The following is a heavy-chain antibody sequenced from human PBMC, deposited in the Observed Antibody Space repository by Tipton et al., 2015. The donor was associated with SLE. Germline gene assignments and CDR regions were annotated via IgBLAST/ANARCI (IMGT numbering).Heavy chain of an antibody. CDR1: GGSISSGGYY. J-gene: IGHJ4*02. D-gene: IGHD2-2*01. CDR3: ARSSRYCSSTSCSYFDY. V-gene: IGHV4-31*03. Sequence: LSLTCTVSGGSISSGGYYWSWIRQSPGKGLEWIGYISYSGSTYYNPSLKSRVTISLDTSKNRFSLKLSSLTAADTAVYYCARSSRYCSSTSCSYFDYWGQGSLVTVSS. CDR2: ISYSGST.